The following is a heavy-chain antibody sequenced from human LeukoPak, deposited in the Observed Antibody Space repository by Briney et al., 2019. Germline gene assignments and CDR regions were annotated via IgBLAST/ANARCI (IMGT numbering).Heavy chain of an antibody. V-gene: IGHV3-33*01. CDR3: ARGRSTLDAFDI. CDR1: GFTFSSYG. CDR2: IWYDGSSK. Sequence: HPGGSLRLSCAASGFTFSSYGMHWVRQAPGKGLEWVAVIWYDGSSKYYADSVKGRFTISRDNSKNTLYLQMNSLRAEDTAMYYCARGRSTLDAFDIWGQGTMVTVSS. J-gene: IGHJ3*02.